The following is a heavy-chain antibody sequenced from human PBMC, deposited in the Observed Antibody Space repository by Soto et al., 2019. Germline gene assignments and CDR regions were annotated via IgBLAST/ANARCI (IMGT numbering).Heavy chain of an antibody. CDR2: ITITGDTT. D-gene: IGHD2-21*02. Sequence: EVQLVESEGGLVQPGGSLRLSCEASGFIFTTSDMSWVRQAPGKGLEWISSITITGDTTHYADSVKGRFTISRDNSRKPVYLQMNSPRVDSTAVYYCAKGGGGDHGYWGQGTLVAVSS. V-gene: IGHV3-23*04. CDR1: GFIFTTSD. CDR3: AKGGGGDHGY. J-gene: IGHJ4*02.